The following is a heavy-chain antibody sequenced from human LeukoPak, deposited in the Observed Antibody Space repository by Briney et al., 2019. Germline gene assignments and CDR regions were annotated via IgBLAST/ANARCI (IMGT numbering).Heavy chain of an antibody. J-gene: IGHJ5*02. Sequence: ASVKVSCKASGGTFSSYAISWVRQAPGQGLEWMGGIIPIFGTANYAQKFQGRVTITTDESTSTAYMELSSLRSEDTAVYYCARLAGYCSSTSCYNWYDPWGQGTLVTVSS. CDR2: IIPIFGTA. V-gene: IGHV1-69*05. CDR3: ARLAGYCSSTSCYNWYDP. CDR1: GGTFSSYA. D-gene: IGHD2-2*01.